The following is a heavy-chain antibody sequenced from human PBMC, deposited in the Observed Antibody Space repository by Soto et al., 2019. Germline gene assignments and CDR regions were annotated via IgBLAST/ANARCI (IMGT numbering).Heavy chain of an antibody. V-gene: IGHV3-53*01. CDR3: ARNRGWGYYDSSGPGGFDP. Sequence: PGGSLRLSCAASGFTVSSNYMSWVRQAPGKGLEWVSVIYSGGSTYYADSVKGRFTISRDNSKNTLYLQMNSLRAEDTAVYYCARNRGWGYYDSSGPGGFDPWGQGTLVTVSS. CDR1: GFTVSSNY. D-gene: IGHD3-22*01. CDR2: IYSGGST. J-gene: IGHJ5*02.